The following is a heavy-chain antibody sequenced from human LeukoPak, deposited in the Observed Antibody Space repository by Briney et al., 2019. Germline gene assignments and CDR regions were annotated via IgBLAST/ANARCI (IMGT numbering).Heavy chain of an antibody. CDR3: ARYRAARISRGYYYYMDV. CDR2: IYHTGST. D-gene: IGHD3-10*01. CDR1: GDSISGYY. J-gene: IGHJ6*03. Sequence: SETLSLTCTVSGDSISGYYWTWVRRPPGKGLESIGYIYHTGSTDYNPSLKNRVTMSLDTSKNQFSLNLSSVTAADTAMYYCARYRAARISRGYYYYMDVWGKGITVTVSS. V-gene: IGHV4-59*01.